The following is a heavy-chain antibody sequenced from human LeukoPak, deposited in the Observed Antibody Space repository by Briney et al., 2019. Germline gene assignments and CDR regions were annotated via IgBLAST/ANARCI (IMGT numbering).Heavy chain of an antibody. J-gene: IGHJ4*02. V-gene: IGHV5-51*01. CDR1: GYIFTSYW. D-gene: IGHD3-22*01. Sequence: GESLKISCKGSGYIFTSYWIGWVRQMPGKGLEWMGIIYPGDSDTRYSPSFQGQVTISADKSISTAYLQWSSLKASDTAMYYCARRMYDSSGYNHYWYFDYWGQGTLVTVSS. CDR2: IYPGDSDT. CDR3: ARRMYDSSGYNHYWYFDY.